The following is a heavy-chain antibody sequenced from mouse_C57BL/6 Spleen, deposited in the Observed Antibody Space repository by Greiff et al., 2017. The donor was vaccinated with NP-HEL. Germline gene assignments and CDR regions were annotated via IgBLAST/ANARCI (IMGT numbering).Heavy chain of an antibody. CDR2: ISGGGGNT. J-gene: IGHJ3*01. Sequence: EVHLVESGGGLVKPGGSLKLSCAASGFTFSSYTMSWVRQTPEKRLEWVATISGGGGNTYYPDSVKGRFTISRDNAKNTLYLQMSSLRSEDTALYYCARQITTVVATPFAYWGQGTLVTVSA. V-gene: IGHV5-9*01. D-gene: IGHD1-1*01. CDR1: GFTFSSYT. CDR3: ARQITTVVATPFAY.